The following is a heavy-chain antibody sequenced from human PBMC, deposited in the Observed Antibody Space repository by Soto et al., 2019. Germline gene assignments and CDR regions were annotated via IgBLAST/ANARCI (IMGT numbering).Heavy chain of an antibody. CDR2: INHSGST. CDR1: GGSFSGYY. Sequence: PSETLSLTCAVYGGSFSGYYWSWIRQPPGKGLEWIGEINHSGSTNYNPSLKSRVTISVDTSKNQFSLKLSSVTAADTAVYYCAREQGMVWGYGTYNWFDPWGQGTLVTVSS. J-gene: IGHJ5*02. CDR3: AREQGMVWGYGTYNWFDP. V-gene: IGHV4-34*01. D-gene: IGHD3-10*01.